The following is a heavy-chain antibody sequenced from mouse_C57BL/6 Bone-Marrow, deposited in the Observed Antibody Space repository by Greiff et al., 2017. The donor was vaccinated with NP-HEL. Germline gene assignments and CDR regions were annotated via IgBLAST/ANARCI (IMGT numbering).Heavy chain of an antibody. J-gene: IGHJ3*01. CDR2: IDPENGDT. Sequence: VQLQQSGAELVRPGASVKLSCTASGFNIKDDYMHWVKQRPEQGLEWIGWIDPENGDTEYASKFQGKATITADTSSNTAYLQLSSLTSEDTAVYYCTTYGYYVCRCAYWCQGTLVTVSA. D-gene: IGHD2-3*01. V-gene: IGHV14-4*01. CDR1: GFNIKDDY. CDR3: TTYGYYVCRCAY.